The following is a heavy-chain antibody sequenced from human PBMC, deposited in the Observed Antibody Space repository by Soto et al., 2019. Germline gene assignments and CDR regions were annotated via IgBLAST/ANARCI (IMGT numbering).Heavy chain of an antibody. CDR1: GYTLTELS. CDR3: ATSVGIAAAGTNLFAP. D-gene: IGHD6-13*01. CDR2: FDPEDGET. V-gene: IGHV1-24*01. J-gene: IGHJ5*02. Sequence: ASVKVSCKVSGYTLTELSMHWVRQAPGKGLEWMGGFDPEDGETIYAQKFQGRVTMTEDTSTDTAYMELSSLRSEDTAVYYCATSVGIAAAGTNLFAPSGQGSLVIVSS.